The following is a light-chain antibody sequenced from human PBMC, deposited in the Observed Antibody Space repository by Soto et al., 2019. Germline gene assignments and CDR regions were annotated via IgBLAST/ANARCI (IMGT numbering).Light chain of an antibody. CDR3: SSYTGTSTPL. V-gene: IGLV2-14*01. CDR1: SSDVGGYNY. J-gene: IGLJ2*01. CDR2: EVS. Sequence: QSALTQPASVSGSPGQSITISCTGTSSDVGGYNYVSWYQQHPGKAPKLMIYEVSNRPSGVSNRFSGSKSGNTASLTISGLQAEDEADYYCSSYTGTSTPLFGGGTQLTVL.